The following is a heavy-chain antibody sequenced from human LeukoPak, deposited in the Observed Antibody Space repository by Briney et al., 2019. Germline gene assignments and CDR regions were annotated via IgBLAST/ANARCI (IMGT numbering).Heavy chain of an antibody. CDR2: INPNSGGT. D-gene: IGHD6-6*01. V-gene: IGHV1-2*02. J-gene: IGHJ6*02. CDR3: AREEYSSFYGMDV. CDR1: GYTFTGYY. Sequence: GASVKVSCKASGYTFTGYYMHWVRQAPGQGLEWMGWINPNSGGTNYAQKFQGRVTMTRDTSISTAYVELSRLRSDDTAVYYCAREEYSSFYGMDVWGQGTTVTVSS.